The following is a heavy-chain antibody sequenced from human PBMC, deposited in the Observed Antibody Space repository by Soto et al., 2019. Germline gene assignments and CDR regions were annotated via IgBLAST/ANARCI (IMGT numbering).Heavy chain of an antibody. CDR1: GYTVNAYD. V-gene: IGHV1-2*04. CDR2: INSNSGGT. J-gene: IGHJ3*02. Sequence: ASVKVSCTASGYTVNAYDMHGVRQARGQGLGWMGWINSNSGGTNSAQKFQGWVTMTRDTSISTAYMELSRLRSDDTAVYYCARGDYCGGDCYPGHAFNIWGQETMVTVSS. CDR3: ARGDYCGGDCYPGHAFNI. D-gene: IGHD2-21*01.